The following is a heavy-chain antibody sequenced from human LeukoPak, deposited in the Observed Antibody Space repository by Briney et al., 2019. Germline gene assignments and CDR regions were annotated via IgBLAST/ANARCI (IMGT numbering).Heavy chain of an antibody. D-gene: IGHD3-22*01. CDR3: ARDWDYYDSSGYLTD. V-gene: IGHV1-2*02. Sequence: ASVKVSCKASGYTFTGYYMHWVRQAPGQGLEWMGCINPNSGGTNYAQKFQGRVTMTRDTSISTAYMELSRLRSDDTAVYYCARDWDYYDSSGYLTDWGQGTLATVSS. CDR1: GYTFTGYY. CDR2: INPNSGGT. J-gene: IGHJ4*02.